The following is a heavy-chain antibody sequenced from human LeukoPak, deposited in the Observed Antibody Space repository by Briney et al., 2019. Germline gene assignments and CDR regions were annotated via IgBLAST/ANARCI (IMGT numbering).Heavy chain of an antibody. Sequence: ASVKVSCKASGYTFTSYAMHWVRQAPGQRLEWMGWINAGNGNTKYSQKFQGRVTITRDTSASTAYMEVSSLRSEDTAIYYCARDVHDYGDYVGDYWGQGTLVTVSS. V-gene: IGHV1-3*01. CDR3: ARDVHDYGDYVGDY. CDR2: INAGNGNT. D-gene: IGHD4-17*01. J-gene: IGHJ4*02. CDR1: GYTFTSYA.